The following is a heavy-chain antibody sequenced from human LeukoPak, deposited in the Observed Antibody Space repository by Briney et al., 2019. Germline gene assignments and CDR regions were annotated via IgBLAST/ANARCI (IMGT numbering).Heavy chain of an antibody. CDR1: GYTFTNYG. CDR2: ISAYNGNT. V-gene: IGHV1-18*01. CDR3: ARDVGYCSGTNCPIHPYFDY. J-gene: IGHJ4*02. D-gene: IGHD2-2*01. Sequence: ASVKVSCKASGYTFTNYGISWVRQAPGQGLEWMGWISAYNGNTNYAQKLQGRVTMTTDTSTTTAYMELRSLTSDDTAVYYCARDVGYCSGTNCPIHPYFDYWGQGTLVTVSS.